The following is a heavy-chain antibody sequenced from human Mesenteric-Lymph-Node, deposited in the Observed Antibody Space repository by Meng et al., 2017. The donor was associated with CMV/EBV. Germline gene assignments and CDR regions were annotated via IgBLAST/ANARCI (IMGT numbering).Heavy chain of an antibody. CDR1: GFTFSSYW. CDR2: INSDGSST. CDR3: ARGPHYDFWSGQGYNWFDP. J-gene: IGHJ5*02. V-gene: IGHV3-74*01. D-gene: IGHD3-3*01. Sequence: GGSLRLSCAASGFTFSSYWMHWVRQAPGKGLVWVSRINSDGSSTSYADSVKGRFTISRDNAKNTLYLQMNSLRAEDTAVYYCARGPHYDFWSGQGYNWFDPWGQGTLVTVSS.